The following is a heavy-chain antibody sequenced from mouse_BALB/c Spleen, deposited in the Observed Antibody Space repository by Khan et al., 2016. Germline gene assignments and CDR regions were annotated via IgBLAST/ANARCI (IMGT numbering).Heavy chain of an antibody. J-gene: IGHJ2*01. CDR1: GYSITSDYA. Sequence: EVQLQESGPGLVKPSQSLSLTCTVTGYSITSDYAWNWIRQFPGNKLEWMGYISYSGSTSYNPSLKSRISITRDTSKNQFFLQLNFVATEDTATYYCARYDYDRGYFDYWGQGTTLTVSS. CDR2: ISYSGST. V-gene: IGHV3-2*02. CDR3: ARYDYDRGYFDY. D-gene: IGHD2-4*01.